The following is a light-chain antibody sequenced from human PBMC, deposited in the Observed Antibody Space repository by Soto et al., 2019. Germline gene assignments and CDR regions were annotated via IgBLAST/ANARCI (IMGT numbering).Light chain of an antibody. Sequence: GFSQSPGTLSLSPGERATLSCRASQSVSSYLAWYQQKPGQAPRLLIYDASNRATGVPARFSGSGSGTDFTLTISSLESEDFAVYYCQQRANWPLTFGGGTKVDI. CDR3: QQRANWPLT. V-gene: IGKV3-11*01. CDR2: DAS. CDR1: QSVSSY. J-gene: IGKJ4*01.